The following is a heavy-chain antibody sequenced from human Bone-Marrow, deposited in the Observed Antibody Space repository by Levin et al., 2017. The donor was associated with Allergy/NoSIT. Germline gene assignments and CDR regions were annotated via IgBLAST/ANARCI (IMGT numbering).Heavy chain of an antibody. CDR3: AREDGYVFDY. CDR1: GGSISTGGFH. CDR2: IYYSGNT. Sequence: NASETLSLTCSLSGGSISTGGFHWSWVRQRPGKGLEWIGYIYYSGNTYYNPSLQSRLSISIDTSKNQFSLRLTSVTAADTAVYYCAREDGYVFDYWGQGTLVTVSS. V-gene: IGHV4-31*03. D-gene: IGHD5-24*01. J-gene: IGHJ4*02.